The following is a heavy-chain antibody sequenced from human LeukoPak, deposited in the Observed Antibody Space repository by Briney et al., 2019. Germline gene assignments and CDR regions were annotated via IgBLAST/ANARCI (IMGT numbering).Heavy chain of an antibody. D-gene: IGHD3-22*01. J-gene: IGHJ4*02. V-gene: IGHV1-69*05. CDR1: GGTFSSYA. Sequence: ASVKVSCKASGGTFSSYAISWVRQAPGQGLEWMGGIIPIFGTANYAQKFQGRVTITTDESTSTAYMELSSLRSEDTAVYYCAIDRDYYDSSGIPEYYFDYWGQGTLVTVSS. CDR2: IIPIFGTA. CDR3: AIDRDYYDSSGIPEYYFDY.